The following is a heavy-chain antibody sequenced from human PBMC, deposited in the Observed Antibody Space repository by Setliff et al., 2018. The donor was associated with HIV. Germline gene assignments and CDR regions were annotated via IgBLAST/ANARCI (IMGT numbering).Heavy chain of an antibody. CDR1: GGSFSGYY. D-gene: IGHD2-2*01. J-gene: IGHJ6*02. V-gene: IGHV4-34*01. CDR2: IIHTGST. CDR3: ARGRSCSSSSCYLVYYYYYGMDV. Sequence: SETLSLTCAVYGGSFSGYYWSWIRQPPGKGLEWIGEIIHTGSTNYNPSLKSRVTISVDTSKNQFSLRLSSVTAVDTAVYYCARGRSCSSSSCYLVYYYYYGMDVWGHGSTVTSP.